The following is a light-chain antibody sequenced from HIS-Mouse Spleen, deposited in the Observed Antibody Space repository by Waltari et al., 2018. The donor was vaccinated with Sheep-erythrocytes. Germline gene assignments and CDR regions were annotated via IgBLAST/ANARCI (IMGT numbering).Light chain of an antibody. CDR1: SSDVGVYNY. CDR3: CSYAGSYNHV. Sequence: QSALTQPRSVSGSPGQSVTISCTATSSDVGVYNYVSCYQQHPGKAPKLMIYDVSKRPSGVPDRFSGSKSGNPASLTISGLQAEDEADYYCCSYAGSYNHVFATGTKVTVL. J-gene: IGLJ1*01. V-gene: IGLV2-11*01. CDR2: DVS.